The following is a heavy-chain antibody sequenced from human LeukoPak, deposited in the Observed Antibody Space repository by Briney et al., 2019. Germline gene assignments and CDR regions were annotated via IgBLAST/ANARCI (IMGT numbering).Heavy chain of an antibody. CDR3: ARVLLKLEPDAFDI. D-gene: IGHD1-1*01. V-gene: IGHV3-20*04. CDR1: GFTFSSYG. CDR2: INWNGGST. J-gene: IGHJ3*02. Sequence: PGGSLRLSCAASGFTFSSYGMSWVRQAPGKGLEWVSGINWNGGSTGYADSVKGRFTISRDNAKNSLYLQMNSLRAEDTALYYCARVLLKLEPDAFDIWGQGTMVTVSS.